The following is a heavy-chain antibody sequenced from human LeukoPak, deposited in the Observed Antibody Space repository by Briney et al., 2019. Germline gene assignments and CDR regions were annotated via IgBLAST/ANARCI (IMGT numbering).Heavy chain of an antibody. Sequence: GGSLRLSCAASGFTFSSYAMSWVRQAPGKGLEWVSTISDSGGNTYYADSVKGRFTISRGNSKSTLYLQMNSLRAEDTAVYYCARLGFKRRVVWGSYVRSPTGTTNFFDYWGQGTLVTVSP. V-gene: IGHV3-23*01. D-gene: IGHD1-26*01. CDR2: ISDSGGNT. J-gene: IGHJ4*02. CDR1: GFTFSSYA. CDR3: ARLGFKRRVVWGSYVRSPTGTTNFFDY.